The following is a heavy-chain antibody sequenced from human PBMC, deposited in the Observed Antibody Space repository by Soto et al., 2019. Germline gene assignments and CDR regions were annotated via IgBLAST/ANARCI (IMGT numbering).Heavy chain of an antibody. J-gene: IGHJ6*02. CDR3: ARVPYTAMALYYYYGMDV. CDR1: GGTFSSYA. D-gene: IGHD5-18*01. Sequence: SVKVSCKASGGTFSSYAISWVRQAPGQGLEWMGGIIPIFGTANYAQKFQGRVTITADESTSTAYMELSSLRSEDTAVYYCARVPYTAMALYYYYGMDVRGQGTTVTVSS. V-gene: IGHV1-69*13. CDR2: IIPIFGTA.